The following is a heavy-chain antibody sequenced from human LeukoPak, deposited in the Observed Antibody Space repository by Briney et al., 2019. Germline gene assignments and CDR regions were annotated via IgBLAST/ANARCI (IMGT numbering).Heavy chain of an antibody. V-gene: IGHV1-69*13. D-gene: IGHD5-12*01. CDR2: IIPIFGTA. J-gene: IGHJ6*02. CDR3: ARVKVATIFYYYYGMDV. CDR1: GGTFSSYA. Sequence: GASVKVSCKASGGTFSSYAISWVRQAPGQGVEWRGGIIPIFGTANYAQKFQGRVTITADESTSTAYMELSSLRSEDTAVYYCARVKVATIFYYYYGMDVWGQGTTVTVSS.